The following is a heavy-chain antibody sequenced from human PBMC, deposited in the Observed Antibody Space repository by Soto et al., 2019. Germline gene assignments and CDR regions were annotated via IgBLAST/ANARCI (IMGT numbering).Heavy chain of an antibody. CDR3: ARDDSGVVVTTYAFDI. V-gene: IGHV3-33*01. D-gene: IGHD2-21*02. CDR2: IWYDGSNK. Sequence: PGGSLRLSCAASGFTFSSYGMHWVRQAPGKGLEWVAVIWYDGSNKYYADSVKGRFTSSRDNSKNTLYLQMNSLRAEDTAVYYCARDDSGVVVTTYAFDIWGQGTMVTVSS. J-gene: IGHJ3*02. CDR1: GFTFSSYG.